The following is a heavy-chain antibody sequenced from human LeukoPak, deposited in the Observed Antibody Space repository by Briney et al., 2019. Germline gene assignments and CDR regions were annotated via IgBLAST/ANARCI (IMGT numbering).Heavy chain of an antibody. J-gene: IGHJ4*02. D-gene: IGHD6-19*01. CDR2: IDSSGST. CDR1: GGSIRSYY. V-gene: IGHV4-4*07. CDR3: ARSPLSSSGWYRADF. Sequence: SETLSLTCTVSGGSIRSYYWNWIRQPAGKGLEWIGRIDSSGSTTYSPSLRSRVTMSVDSSKSQISLNLNSVTAADTAMYYCARSPLSSSGWYRADFWGQGTLVTVSS.